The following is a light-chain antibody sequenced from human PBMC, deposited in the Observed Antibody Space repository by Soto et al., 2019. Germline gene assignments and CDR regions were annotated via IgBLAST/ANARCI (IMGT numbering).Light chain of an antibody. CDR1: QSVLYISNNKHY. V-gene: IGKV4-1*01. CDR2: WAS. Sequence: DIVMTQSPDSLAVSLGERATINCKSSQSVLYISNNKHYLAWYQQKPGQPPKLLIYWASSRDSGVPDRFSASGSGTDFTLTITSLQAEDVAVYYCQQYHSTPWTFGQGTKVDIK. CDR3: QQYHSTPWT. J-gene: IGKJ1*01.